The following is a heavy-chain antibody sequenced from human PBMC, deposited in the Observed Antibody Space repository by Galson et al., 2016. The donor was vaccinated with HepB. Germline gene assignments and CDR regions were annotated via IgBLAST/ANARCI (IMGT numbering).Heavy chain of an antibody. CDR3: ARGSNYDILTGYLS. CDR2: ISGTGTYI. J-gene: IGHJ4*02. CDR1: GFTFSSYA. D-gene: IGHD3-9*01. Sequence: SLRLSCAASGFTFSSYAMHWVRQAPGKGLEWVSSISGTGTYIYYAESVKGRFTISRDNAKNLLYLQMNSLRAEDTAVYYCARGSNYDILTGYLSWGQGTLVTVSS. V-gene: IGHV3-21*06.